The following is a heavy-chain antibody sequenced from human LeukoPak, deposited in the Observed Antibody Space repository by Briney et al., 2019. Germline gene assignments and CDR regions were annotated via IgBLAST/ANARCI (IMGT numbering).Heavy chain of an antibody. J-gene: IGHJ5*02. Sequence: SETLSLTCTVSGGSITYYYWSWIRQPPGKGLEWMGYIYYDGSTNYNPSLKSRVTISVDTSKNQFSLRLTSVTAADTAVYYCARGRRIAAAGTINWFDPWGQGTLVTVSS. D-gene: IGHD6-13*01. CDR2: IYYDGST. CDR3: ARGRRIAAAGTINWFDP. CDR1: GGSITYYY. V-gene: IGHV4-59*01.